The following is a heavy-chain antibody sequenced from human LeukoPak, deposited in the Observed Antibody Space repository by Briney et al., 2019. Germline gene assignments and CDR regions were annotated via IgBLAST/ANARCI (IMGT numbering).Heavy chain of an antibody. CDR1: GFTLSNYS. CDR2: ISSSSSYI. Sequence: GGSLRLSCAVSGFTLSNYSMNWVRQAPGKGLEWVSSISSSSSYIYYADSMKGRFTISRDNSKNTLYLQMNSLRAEDTAVYYCARDNGDDYGDYNWFDPWGQGTLVTVSS. D-gene: IGHD4-17*01. CDR3: ARDNGDDYGDYNWFDP. V-gene: IGHV3-21*01. J-gene: IGHJ5*02.